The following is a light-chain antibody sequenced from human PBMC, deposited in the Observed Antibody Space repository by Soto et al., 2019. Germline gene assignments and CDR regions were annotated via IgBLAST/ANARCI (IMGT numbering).Light chain of an antibody. Sequence: QSALTQPASVSGSPGQSIAISCTGTSSDVGGYNFVSWYQQHPGEAPKLIIHEVTNRPPGVSDRFSGSKSGNTASLTISGLQADDEADYYCGPHTPNNPRVFGSGTNLTAL. CDR3: GPHTPNNPRV. CDR2: EVT. J-gene: IGLJ1*01. CDR1: SSDVGGYNF. V-gene: IGLV2-14*01.